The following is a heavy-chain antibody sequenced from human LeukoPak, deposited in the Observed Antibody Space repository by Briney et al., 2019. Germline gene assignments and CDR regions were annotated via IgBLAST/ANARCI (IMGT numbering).Heavy chain of an antibody. CDR3: AKDGTGGYYYLDY. D-gene: IGHD3-22*01. CDR2: IYSGGST. Sequence: PGGSLRLSCAASGFTVSSNYMSWVRQAPGKGLEWVSVIYSGGSTYYADSVKGRFTISRDNSKNTLYLQMNSLRAEDTAVYYCAKDGTGGYYYLDYWGQGTLVTVSS. J-gene: IGHJ4*02. V-gene: IGHV3-66*01. CDR1: GFTVSSNY.